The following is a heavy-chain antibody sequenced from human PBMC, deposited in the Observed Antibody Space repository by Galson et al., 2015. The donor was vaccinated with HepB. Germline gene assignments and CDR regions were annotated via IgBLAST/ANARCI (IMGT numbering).Heavy chain of an antibody. CDR2: ISYDGSNK. CDR3: ARVWGGRGGIAAAEPPLDY. D-gene: IGHD6-13*01. CDR1: GFTFSSYA. J-gene: IGHJ4*02. V-gene: IGHV3-30*04. Sequence: SLRLSCAASGFTFSSYAMHWVRQAPGKGLEWVAVISYDGSNKYYADSVKGRFTISRDNSKNTLYLQMNSLRAEDTAVYYCARVWGGRGGIAAAEPPLDYWGQGTLVTVSS.